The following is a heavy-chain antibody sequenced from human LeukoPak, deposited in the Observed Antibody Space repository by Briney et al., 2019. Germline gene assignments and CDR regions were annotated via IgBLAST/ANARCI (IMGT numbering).Heavy chain of an antibody. CDR2: IHTSGST. J-gene: IGHJ3*02. CDR1: GGSISNY. D-gene: IGHD4-17*01. V-gene: IGHV4-4*07. CDR3: AREGITVTDAFDI. Sequence: SETLSLTCTFSGGSISNYWSWIRQPAGKGLEWIGRIHTSGSTNYNPSLKSRVTISVDTSKNQFSLKLSSVTAADTAVYYCAREGITVTDAFDIWGQGTMVTVSS.